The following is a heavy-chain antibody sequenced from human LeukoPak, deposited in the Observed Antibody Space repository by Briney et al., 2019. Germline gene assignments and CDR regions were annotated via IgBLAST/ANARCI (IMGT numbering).Heavy chain of an antibody. J-gene: IGHJ4*02. CDR2: ISSNGGST. Sequence: PGGSLRLSCSASGFTFSNYAMHWVRQAPGKGLEYVSAISSNGGSTYYSDSVKGRFTISRDNSKNTLYLQMSSLRAEDTAVYYCARGEYYSDTSSYFDYWGQGTLVTVSS. CDR1: GFTFSNYA. V-gene: IGHV3-64D*09. D-gene: IGHD3-22*01. CDR3: ARGEYYSDTSSYFDY.